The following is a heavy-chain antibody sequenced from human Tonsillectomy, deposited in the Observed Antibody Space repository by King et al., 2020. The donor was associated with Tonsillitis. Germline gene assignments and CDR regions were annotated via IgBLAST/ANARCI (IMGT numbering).Heavy chain of an antibody. D-gene: IGHD2/OR15-2a*01. CDR3: ARDQIYYFNYGRDV. V-gene: IGHV3-7*03. CDR2: IKQDGSEK. J-gene: IGHJ6*02. CDR1: GFTFSTYW. Sequence: VQLVESGGGLVQPGGSLRLSCAASGFTFSTYWMSWSRQAPGKGLEWVANIKQDGSEKYYVDSVKGRFTISRDNAKNSLYLQMNRLRAEDTAVYYCARDQIYYFNYGRDVWGQGTTVTVSS.